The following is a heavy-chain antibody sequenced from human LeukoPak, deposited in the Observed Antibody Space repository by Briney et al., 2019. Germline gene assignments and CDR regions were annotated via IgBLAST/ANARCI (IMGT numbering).Heavy chain of an antibody. CDR2: INHSGST. CDR3: ASHPWAQY. V-gene: IGHV4-34*01. D-gene: IGHD1-26*01. J-gene: IGHJ4*02. Sequence: SETLSLTCAVYGGSFSGYYWSWVRQPPGKGLEWIGEINHSGSTNYNPSLKSRVTISVDTPKNQFSLKLSSVTAADTAVYYCASHPWAQYWGQGTLVTVSS. CDR1: GGSFSGYY.